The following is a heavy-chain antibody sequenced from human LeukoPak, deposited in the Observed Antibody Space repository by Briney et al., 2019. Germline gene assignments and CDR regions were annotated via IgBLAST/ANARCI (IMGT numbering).Heavy chain of an antibody. CDR1: GFSVSTDH. CDR2: IYSDGSR. D-gene: IGHD3-10*01. CDR3: ARVWELSYDH. Sequence: GGSLRLSCAASGFSVSTDHMSWVRQAPGKGLEWVSVIYSDGSRYYADTVKGRFTNSRDNSKNTVDLLVNSPRAEDTAMYYCARVWELSYDHWGQGILVTVSS. J-gene: IGHJ4*02. V-gene: IGHV3-53*01.